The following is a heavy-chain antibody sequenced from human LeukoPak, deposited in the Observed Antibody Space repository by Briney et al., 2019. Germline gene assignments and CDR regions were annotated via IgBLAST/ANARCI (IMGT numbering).Heavy chain of an antibody. D-gene: IGHD3-22*01. V-gene: IGHV3-7*01. CDR1: GFTFSSYW. Sequence: PGGSLRLSCAASGFTFSSYWMSWVRQAPGKGLEWVAHIKEDGSEKYYVDSVKGRFTISRDNAKNSLYLQMNSLRAEDTAVYYCARDMYYHDSSGMGVFDYWGQGTLVTVSS. CDR3: ARDMYYHDSSGMGVFDY. J-gene: IGHJ4*02. CDR2: IKEDGSEK.